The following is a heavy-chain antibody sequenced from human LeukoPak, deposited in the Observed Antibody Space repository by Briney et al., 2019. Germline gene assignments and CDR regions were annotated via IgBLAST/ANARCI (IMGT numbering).Heavy chain of an antibody. D-gene: IGHD3-22*01. V-gene: IGHV4-59*12. CDR2: IYYSGST. J-gene: IGHJ4*02. CDR1: GGSISSYY. CDR3: ASNYDSSGYYSYYFDY. Sequence: PSETLSLTCTVSGGSISSYYWSWIRQPPGKGLEWIGYIYYSGSTNYNPSLKSRVTISVDTSKNQFSLKLSSVTAADTAVYYCASNYDSSGYYSYYFDYWGQGTLVTVSS.